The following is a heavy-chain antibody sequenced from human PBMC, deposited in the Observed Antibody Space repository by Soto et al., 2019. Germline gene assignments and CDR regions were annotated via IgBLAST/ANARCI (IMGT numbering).Heavy chain of an antibody. V-gene: IGHV4-59*01. J-gene: IGHJ1*01. CDR3: ARDRDSSGYCSDPAY. D-gene: IGHD3-22*01. CDR2: IYYSGST. CDR1: GGSISRYY. Sequence: SEARCLSCTGSGGSISRYYWSWSRQPPWKGLEWIGYIYYSGSTNYNPSLKSRVPISMDPSKNQFSLKLSSVTAADTAVYYCARDRDSSGYCSDPAYWGQGILVLVSA.